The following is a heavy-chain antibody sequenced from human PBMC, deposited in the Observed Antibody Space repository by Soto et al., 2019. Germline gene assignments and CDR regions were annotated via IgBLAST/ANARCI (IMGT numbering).Heavy chain of an antibody. D-gene: IGHD2-15*01. CDR1: GYTFTSYG. Sequence: QVPLVQSGAEVKKPGASVKVSCKASGYTFTSYGINWVRQAPGQGHVWMGWFSTYNGNTNYALKLQGRVTMTTDTTSSTAYTELRILRSDATAVYYSARGPLIVGGVATRSTIPDYWGQGALVNVS. J-gene: IGHJ4*02. CDR3: ARGPLIVGGVATRSTIPDY. V-gene: IGHV1-18*01. CDR2: FSTYNGNT.